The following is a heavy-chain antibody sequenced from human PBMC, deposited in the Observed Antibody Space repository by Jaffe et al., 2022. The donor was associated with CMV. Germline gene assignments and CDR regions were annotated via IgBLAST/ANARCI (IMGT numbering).Heavy chain of an antibody. CDR2: ISSSSSTI. Sequence: EVQLVESGGGLVQPGGSLRLSCAASGFTFSSYSMNWVRQAPGKGLEWVSYISSSSSTIYYADSVKGRFTISRDNAKNSLYLQMNSLRDEDTAVYYCARENFWSGYEVYYYYYGMDVWGQGTTVTVSS. CDR3: ARENFWSGYEVYYYYYGMDV. J-gene: IGHJ6*02. D-gene: IGHD3-3*01. V-gene: IGHV3-48*02. CDR1: GFTFSSYS.